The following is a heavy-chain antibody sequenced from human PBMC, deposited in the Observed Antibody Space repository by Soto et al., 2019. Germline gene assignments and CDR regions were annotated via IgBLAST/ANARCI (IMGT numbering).Heavy chain of an antibody. CDR2: IYYSGST. D-gene: IGHD5-12*01. J-gene: IGHJ3*02. CDR1: GGSISSYY. V-gene: IGHV4-59*01. CDR3: ARDTNSGYDTDAFDI. Sequence: SETLSLTCTVSGGSISSYYWSWIRQPPGKGLEWIGYIYYSGSTNYNPSLKSRVTISVDTSKNQFSLKLSSVTAADTAVYYCARDTNSGYDTDAFDIWGQGTMVTVSS.